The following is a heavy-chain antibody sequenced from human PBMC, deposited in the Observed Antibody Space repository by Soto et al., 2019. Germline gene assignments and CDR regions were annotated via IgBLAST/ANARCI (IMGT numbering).Heavy chain of an antibody. CDR3: ATTDSRRGIVATFQGRDFDY. D-gene: IGHD5-12*01. V-gene: IGHV1-46*03. J-gene: IGHJ4*02. CDR1: GYTFTSYY. Sequence: GASVKVSCKASGYTFTSYYMHWVRQAPRQGLEWMGIINPSGGSTSYAQKFQGRVTMTRDTSTSTVYMELSSLRSEDTAVYYCATTDSRRGIVATFQGRDFDYWGQGTLVTVSS. CDR2: INPSGGST.